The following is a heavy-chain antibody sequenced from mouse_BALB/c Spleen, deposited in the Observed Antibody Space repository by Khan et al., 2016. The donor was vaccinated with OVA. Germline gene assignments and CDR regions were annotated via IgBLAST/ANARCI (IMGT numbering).Heavy chain of an antibody. D-gene: IGHD2-14*01. CDR3: ARSRYRYIFAY. CDR2: ISYSGST. J-gene: IGHJ3*01. CDR1: GYSITSDYA. Sequence: EVQLQESGPGLVKPSQSLSLTCTVTGYSITSDYAWNWIRQFPGNKLEWMGYISYSGSTSYNPSLKSRISITRDKSKNQFFLHLNSVTTEDTATYYCARSRYRYIFAYWGQGTLVTVSA. V-gene: IGHV3-2*02.